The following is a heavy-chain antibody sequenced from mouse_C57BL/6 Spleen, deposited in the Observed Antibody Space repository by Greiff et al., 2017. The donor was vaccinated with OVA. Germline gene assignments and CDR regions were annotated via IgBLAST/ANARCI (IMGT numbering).Heavy chain of an antibody. J-gene: IGHJ2*01. D-gene: IGHD1-1*01. CDR2: ISYDGSN. CDR1: GYSITSGYY. V-gene: IGHV3-6*01. Sequence: EVQRVESGPGLVKPSQSLSLTCSVTGYSITSGYYWNWLRQFPGNKLEWMGYISYDGSNNYNPSLKNRISITRDTSKNQIFLKLNSVTTEDTATYYCARDGPYYYGSSPYDWGQGTTLTVSS. CDR3: ARDGPYYYGSSPYD.